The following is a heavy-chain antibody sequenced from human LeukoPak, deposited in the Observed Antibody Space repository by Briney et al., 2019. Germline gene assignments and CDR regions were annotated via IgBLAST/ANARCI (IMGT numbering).Heavy chain of an antibody. J-gene: IGHJ4*02. D-gene: IGHD3-3*01. CDR1: GFTFSSYS. V-gene: IGHV3-21*01. CDR3: ERVAAIFGVVITRIDY. Sequence: GGSLRLSCAASGFTFSSYSMNWVRQAPGKGLEWVSSISSSSSYIYYADSVKGRFTISRDNAKNSLYLQMNSLRAEDTAVYYCERVAAIFGVVITRIDYWGQGTLVTVSS. CDR2: ISSSSSYI.